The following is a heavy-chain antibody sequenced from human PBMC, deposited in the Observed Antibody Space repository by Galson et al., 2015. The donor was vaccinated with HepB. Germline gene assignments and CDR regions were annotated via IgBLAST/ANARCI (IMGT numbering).Heavy chain of an antibody. Sequence: SVKVSCKASGYTFTSYDINWVRQATGQGLEWMGWMNPNSGNTGYAQKFQGRVTMTRNTSISTAYMELSSLRSEDTAVYYCARADHSSSWSKEYYFDYWGQGTLVTVSS. J-gene: IGHJ4*02. CDR3: ARADHSSSWSKEYYFDY. V-gene: IGHV1-8*01. CDR2: MNPNSGNT. D-gene: IGHD6-13*01. CDR1: GYTFTSYD.